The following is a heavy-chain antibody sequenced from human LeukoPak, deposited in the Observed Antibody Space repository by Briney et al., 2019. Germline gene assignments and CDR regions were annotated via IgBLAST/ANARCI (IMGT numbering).Heavy chain of an antibody. V-gene: IGHV4-61*08. CDR3: VIGGSWFTR. D-gene: IGHD3-10*01. CDR2: MFSSGST. J-gene: IGHJ4*02. Sequence: PSETLSLTCTVSGGSVSSGGYYWTWIRQSPGKGLEWIGHMFSSGSTDYNPSLKSRVTMSLDMSTNQISLRMSSLTAADTGLYYCVIGGSWFTRWGRGTLVTVSS. CDR1: GGSVSSGGYY.